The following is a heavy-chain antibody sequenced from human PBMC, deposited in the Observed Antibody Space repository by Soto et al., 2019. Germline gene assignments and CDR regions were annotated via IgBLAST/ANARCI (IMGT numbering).Heavy chain of an antibody. Sequence: QVHLVESGGGLVEPGGSLRLSCAASGFTFSDYYMTWIRQALGKGLEWVSYISGGGGSTIYYADSVKGRFTISMDNAKTSLYLQMNSLRAEDTVVYYCARQRGYYDSSGLDYWGQGTLVTVSS. J-gene: IGHJ4*02. CDR1: GFTFSDYY. V-gene: IGHV3-11*01. CDR2: ISGGGGSTI. CDR3: ARQRGYYDSSGLDY. D-gene: IGHD3-22*01.